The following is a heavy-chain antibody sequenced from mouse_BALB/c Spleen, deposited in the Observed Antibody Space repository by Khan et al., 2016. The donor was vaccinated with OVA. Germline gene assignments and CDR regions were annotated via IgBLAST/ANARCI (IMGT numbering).Heavy chain of an antibody. CDR1: GHTFTNYG. CDR3: TRPPYLSCALAY. CDR2: INTYTGEP. Sequence: QIQLVQSGPELKKPGETVKISCKASGHTFTNYGMNWVKQAPGKGLKWMGWINTYTGEPTYADDFNGRFAFSLENSASTAYLQINNLKNEDTATYICTRPPYLSCALAYWGQGTLVTVSA. V-gene: IGHV9-3-1*01. J-gene: IGHJ4*01. D-gene: IGHD2-10*01.